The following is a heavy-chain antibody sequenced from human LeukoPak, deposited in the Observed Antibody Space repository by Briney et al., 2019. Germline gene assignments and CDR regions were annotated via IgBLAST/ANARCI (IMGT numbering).Heavy chain of an antibody. V-gene: IGHV5-51*01. D-gene: IGHD5-24*01. CDR3: ARRSRDENFDY. Sequence: GEPLKISCKGSGYSFTSYWIGWVRQMPGKGLEWMAIIYPGDSDTRYSPSFQGQVTISADKSISTAYLQWSSLKASDTAMYYCARRSRDENFDYWGQGTLVTVSS. J-gene: IGHJ4*02. CDR2: IYPGDSDT. CDR1: GYSFTSYW.